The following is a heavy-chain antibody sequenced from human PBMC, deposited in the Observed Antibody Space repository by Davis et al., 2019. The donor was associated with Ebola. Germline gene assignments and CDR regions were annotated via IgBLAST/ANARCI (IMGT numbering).Heavy chain of an antibody. CDR2: IFTGDSDT. CDR3: ARQGTTSWDS. J-gene: IGHJ4*02. D-gene: IGHD2-2*01. V-gene: IGHV5-51*01. CDR1: GYSFTSYW. Sequence: GESLKISCKGFGYSFTSYWIGWVRQMPGKGLEWMGIIFTGDSDTRYRPSFRGQVTISADKSISTAYLHWNSLKASDTATYYCARQGTTSWDSWGQGTLVTVSS.